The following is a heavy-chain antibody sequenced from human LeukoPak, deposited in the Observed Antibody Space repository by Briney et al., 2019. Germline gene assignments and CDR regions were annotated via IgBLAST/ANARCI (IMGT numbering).Heavy chain of an antibody. Sequence: SETLSLTCAVYGESFSDYFWTWIRQPPGKGLEWIGEINHSGNTNYNPSLKSRVTILADTSKNQFSLKLRSVSAADTAVYYCARRPRSSGSDDGPSGLDYWGQGTLVTVSS. CDR2: INHSGNT. V-gene: IGHV4-34*01. CDR1: GESFSDYF. D-gene: IGHD1-26*01. CDR3: ARRPRSSGSDDGPSGLDY. J-gene: IGHJ4*02.